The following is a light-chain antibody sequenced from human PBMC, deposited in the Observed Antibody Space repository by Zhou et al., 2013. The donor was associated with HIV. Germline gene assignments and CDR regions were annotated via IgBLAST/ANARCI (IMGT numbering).Light chain of an antibody. CDR3: QQYGSSPPAFT. J-gene: IGKJ3*01. Sequence: EIVLTQSPATLSLSPGERATLSCGASQSVSNSLAWFQQKPGQAPRLLIYDASNRATGIPDRFSGSGSGTDFTLTISRLEPEDFAVYYCQQYGSSPPAFTFGPGTKVDIK. CDR1: QSVSNS. V-gene: IGKV3D-20*01. CDR2: DAS.